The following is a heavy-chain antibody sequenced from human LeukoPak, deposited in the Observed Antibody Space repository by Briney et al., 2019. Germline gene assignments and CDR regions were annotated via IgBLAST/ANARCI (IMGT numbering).Heavy chain of an antibody. CDR3: AREGSLSSSDAFDI. V-gene: IGHV3-13*01. J-gene: IGHJ3*02. CDR2: IGIAGNT. CDR1: GFTFGNYE. Sequence: GGSLRLSCAASGFTFGNYEMHWVRLVLGKGLEWVSAIGIAGNTFYAGSVKGRFTISRENAKNSFHLQMNSLGAGDTAVYYCAREGSLSSSDAFDIWGQGTMVTVSS. D-gene: IGHD6-6*01.